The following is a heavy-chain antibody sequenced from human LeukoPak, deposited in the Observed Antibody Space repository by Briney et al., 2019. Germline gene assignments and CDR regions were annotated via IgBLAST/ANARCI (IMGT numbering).Heavy chain of an antibody. V-gene: IGHV3-30-3*01. CDR2: ISYDGSNK. Sequence: GGSLRLSCAASGFTFSSYAMHWVRQAPGKGLEWVAVISYDGSNKYYADSVKGRFTISRDNSKNTLYLQMNSLRAEDTAVYYCARCLDSSSYCHWFDHWGQGTLVTVSS. J-gene: IGHJ5*02. CDR1: GFTFSSYA. CDR3: ARCLDSSSYCHWFDH. D-gene: IGHD6-13*01.